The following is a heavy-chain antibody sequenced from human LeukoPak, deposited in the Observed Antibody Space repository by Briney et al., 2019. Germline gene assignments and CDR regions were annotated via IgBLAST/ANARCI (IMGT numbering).Heavy chain of an antibody. V-gene: IGHV3-23*01. D-gene: IGHD3-10*01. CDR3: ADFGSGSYIFDY. CDR2: ISSAGDST. Sequence: GGSLRLSCVASEFTFSTYAMSWVRQAPGKGPEWVSGISSAGDSTFYADSMKGRFTISRDNSKNTLYLQMNYVRVEDTAIYYCADFGSGSYIFDYWGQGTLVTVSS. J-gene: IGHJ4*02. CDR1: EFTFSTYA.